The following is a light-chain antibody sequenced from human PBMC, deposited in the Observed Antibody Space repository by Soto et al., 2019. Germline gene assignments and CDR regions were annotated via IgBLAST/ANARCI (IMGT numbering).Light chain of an antibody. J-gene: IGLJ1*01. V-gene: IGLV2-14*01. CDR2: DVS. CDR3: SSYTSS. Sequence: QSVLTQPASVSGSPGQSITISCTGTSSDVGGYNYVSWYQQHPGKAPKLMIYDVSNRPSGVSNRFSGSKSGNTASLTISGLQAEDEADYYCSSYTSSFGTGTKLTVL. CDR1: SSDVGGYNY.